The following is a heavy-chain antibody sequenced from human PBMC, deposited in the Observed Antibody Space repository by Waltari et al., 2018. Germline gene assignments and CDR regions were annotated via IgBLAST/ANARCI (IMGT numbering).Heavy chain of an antibody. V-gene: IGHV3-21*01. D-gene: IGHD4-4*01. J-gene: IGHJ2*01. CDR3: ASYSNRGVWYFDL. CDR2: ISSSSSYI. Sequence: EVQLVESGGGLVKPGGSVRLSWAAYGFTFSSYSMNWVRQAPGKGLECVASISSSSSYIYYADSVKGRFTISRDNAKNSLYLQMNSLRAEDTAVYYCASYSNRGVWYFDLWGRGTLVTVSS. CDR1: GFTFSSYS.